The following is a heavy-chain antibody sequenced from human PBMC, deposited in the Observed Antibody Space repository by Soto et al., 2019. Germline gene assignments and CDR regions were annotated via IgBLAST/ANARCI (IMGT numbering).Heavy chain of an antibody. J-gene: IGHJ4*02. V-gene: IGHV3-11*01. CDR3: ARLYSSSWYDYFDY. Sequence: GGSLRLSCAASGFTFSDYYMSWIRQAPGKGLEWVSYISSSGSTIYYADSVKGRFTISRDNAKNSLYLQMNSLVPEDTAVYYCARLYSSSWYDYFDYWGQGTLVTVSS. D-gene: IGHD6-13*01. CDR1: GFTFSDYY. CDR2: ISSSGSTI.